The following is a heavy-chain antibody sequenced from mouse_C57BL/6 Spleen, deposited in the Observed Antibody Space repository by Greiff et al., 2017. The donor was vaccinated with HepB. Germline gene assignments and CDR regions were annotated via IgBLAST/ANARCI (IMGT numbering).Heavy chain of an antibody. J-gene: IGHJ4*01. CDR1: GFTFSDYY. CDR3: ARRLGSAMDY. CDR2: ISNGGGST. V-gene: IGHV5-12*01. Sequence: EVKLQESGGGLVQPGGSLKLSCAASGFTFSDYYMYWVRQTPEKRLEWVAYISNGGGSTYYPDTVKGRFTISRDNAKNTLYLQMSRLKSEDTAMYYCARRLGSAMDYWGQGTSVTVSS. D-gene: IGHD4-1*01.